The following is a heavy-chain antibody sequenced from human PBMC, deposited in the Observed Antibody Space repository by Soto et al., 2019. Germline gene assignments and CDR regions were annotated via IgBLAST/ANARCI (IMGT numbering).Heavy chain of an antibody. CDR2: IRSKANSYAT. CDR3: TRPAPRSDYSNYVVDY. CDR1: GFTFSGSA. V-gene: IGHV3-73*01. D-gene: IGHD4-4*01. Sequence: QPGGSLRLSCAASGFTFSGSAMHWVRQASGKGLEWVGRIRSKANSYATAYAASVKGRFTISRDDSKNTAYLQMNSLKTEDTAVYYCTRPAPRSDYSNYVVDYWGQGTLVTVSS. J-gene: IGHJ4*02.